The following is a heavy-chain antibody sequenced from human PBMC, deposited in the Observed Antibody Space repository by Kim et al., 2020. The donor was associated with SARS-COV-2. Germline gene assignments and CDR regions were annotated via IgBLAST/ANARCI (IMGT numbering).Heavy chain of an antibody. V-gene: IGHV3-9*01. CDR2: ISWNSGTI. Sequence: GGSLRLSCAASGFTFDDYAMHWVRQAPGKGREWVSGISWNSGTIGYADSVKGRFTLSRDNAKNSLYLQMNSLRTEDTALYYCAKSKITMFQGVSYGMDVWGQGSTVTVSS. CDR1: GFTFDDYA. CDR3: AKSKITMFQGVSYGMDV. D-gene: IGHD3-10*01. J-gene: IGHJ6*02.